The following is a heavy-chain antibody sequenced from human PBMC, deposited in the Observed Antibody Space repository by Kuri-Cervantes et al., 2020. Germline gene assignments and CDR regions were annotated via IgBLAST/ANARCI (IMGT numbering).Heavy chain of an antibody. CDR3: AKGIGQYSSSFPDY. CDR2: ISWNTINI. Sequence: GKSLKISCAISGFTFDDYAMHWVRQAPGKGLEWVSGISWNTINIIYADSVKGRFTISRDNAKNSLYLQMNSLTTEDTAFYYCAKGIGQYSSSFPDYWGQGTLVTVSS. D-gene: IGHD6-6*01. V-gene: IGHV3-9*01. CDR1: GFTFDDYA. J-gene: IGHJ4*02.